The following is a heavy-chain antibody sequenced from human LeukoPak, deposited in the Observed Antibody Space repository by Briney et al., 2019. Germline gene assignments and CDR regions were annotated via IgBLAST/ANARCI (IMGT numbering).Heavy chain of an antibody. D-gene: IGHD3-3*01. Sequence: SGTLSLTCAVSGGSISSSNWWSWVRQPPGKGLEWIGEIYHSGSTNYNPSLKSRVTISVDKSKNQFSLKLSSVTAADTAVYYCARVWSGYVTAYFDYWGQGTLVTVSS. V-gene: IGHV4-4*02. CDR1: GGSISSSNW. CDR3: ARVWSGYVTAYFDY. J-gene: IGHJ4*02. CDR2: IYHSGST.